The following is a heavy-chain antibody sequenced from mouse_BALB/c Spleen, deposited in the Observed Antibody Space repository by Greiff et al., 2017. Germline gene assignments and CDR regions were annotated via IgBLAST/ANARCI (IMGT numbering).Heavy chain of an antibody. V-gene: IGHV1-80*01. J-gene: IGHJ4*01. CDR1: GYAFSSYW. Sequence: VQLVESGAELVRPGSSVKISCKASGYAFSSYWMNWVKQRPGQGLEWIGQIYPGDGDTNYNGKFKGKATLTADKSSSTAYMQLSSLTSEDSAVYFCARDYYRYDAAMDYWGQGTSVTVSS. CDR3: ARDYYRYDAAMDY. CDR2: IYPGDGDT. D-gene: IGHD2-14*01.